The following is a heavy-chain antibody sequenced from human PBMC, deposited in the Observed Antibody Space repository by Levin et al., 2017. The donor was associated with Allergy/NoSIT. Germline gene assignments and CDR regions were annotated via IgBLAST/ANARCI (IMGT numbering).Heavy chain of an antibody. Sequence: LSQTLSLTCAVYGGSFSGYYWSWIRQPPGKGLEWIGEINHSGSTNYNPSLKSRVTISVDTSKNQFSLKLSSVTAADTAVYYCARGLHRDLIAFDYWGQGTLVTVSS. CDR3: ARGLHRDLIAFDY. J-gene: IGHJ4*02. V-gene: IGHV4-34*01. CDR1: GGSFSGYY. CDR2: INHSGST. D-gene: IGHD4-11*01.